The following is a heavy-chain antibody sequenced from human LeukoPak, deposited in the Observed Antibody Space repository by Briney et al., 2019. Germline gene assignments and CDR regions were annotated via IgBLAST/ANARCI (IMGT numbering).Heavy chain of an antibody. Sequence: SSGSTKYYADSVKGRFTISRDNARNSLYLQMNSLRAEDTAVYFCARGGRSIMGYWGQGTLVTVSS. CDR2: SSGSTK. CDR3: ARGGRSIMGY. V-gene: IGHV3-11*01. D-gene: IGHD3-16*01. J-gene: IGHJ4*02.